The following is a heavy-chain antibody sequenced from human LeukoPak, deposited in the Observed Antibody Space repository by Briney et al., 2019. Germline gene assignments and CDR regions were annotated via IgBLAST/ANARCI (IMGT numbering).Heavy chain of an antibody. CDR1: GFTFSRYG. CDR2: IRFDGSKK. V-gene: IGHV3-30*02. CDR3: AKDPSYFDFWSGPDY. J-gene: IGHJ4*02. D-gene: IGHD3-3*01. Sequence: PGGSLRLSCAASGFTFSRYGMHWVRQAPGKGLEWVAFIRFDGSKKFYADSVKGRFTISRDNSKNTLYLQMNSLRGEDTALYYCAKDPSYFDFWSGPDYWGQGTLVSVSS.